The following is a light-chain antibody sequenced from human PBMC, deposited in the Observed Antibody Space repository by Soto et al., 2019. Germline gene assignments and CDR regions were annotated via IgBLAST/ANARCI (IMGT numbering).Light chain of an antibody. CDR3: MLSYSGGEGV. V-gene: IGLV7-46*01. J-gene: IGLJ2*01. CDR2: DTS. Sequence: QAVVTQEPSLTVSPGRTVTLTCGSSTGAVTSGHYPYWFQQKPGQAPRTLIYDTSNKHSWTPARFSGSLLGGKAALTLSGAQPEDEAEYYCMLSYSGGEGVFGGGTKLTVL. CDR1: TGAVTSGHY.